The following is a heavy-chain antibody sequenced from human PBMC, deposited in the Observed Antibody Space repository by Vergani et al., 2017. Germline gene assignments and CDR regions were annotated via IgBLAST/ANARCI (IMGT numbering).Heavy chain of an antibody. J-gene: IGHJ4*02. Sequence: QVQLVESGGGLVKPGGSLRLSCAASGFTFSDYYMSWIRQAPGKGLEWVSYISSSSSHTNYADSVKGRFTISRDNAKNSLYLQMNSLRAEDTAVYYCARVKYYYDSSGLEEVDYWGQGTLVTVSS. D-gene: IGHD3-22*01. CDR3: ARVKYYYDSSGLEEVDY. CDR1: GFTFSDYY. V-gene: IGHV3-11*06. CDR2: ISSSSSHT.